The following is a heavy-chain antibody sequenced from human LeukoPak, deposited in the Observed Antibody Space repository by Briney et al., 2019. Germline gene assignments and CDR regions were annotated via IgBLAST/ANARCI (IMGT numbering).Heavy chain of an antibody. V-gene: IGHV3-53*05. J-gene: IGHJ5*02. CDR1: GFTVSSNY. D-gene: IGHD3-22*01. Sequence: GGSLRLSCVVSGFTVSSNYMSWVRQAPGKGLEWVSVIYSGGSTYYADSVKGRFTISRDNSKNTLYLQMNSLRSDDTAVYYCARGGYYDSSGSFDPWGQGTLVTVSS. CDR2: IYSGGST. CDR3: ARGGYYDSSGSFDP.